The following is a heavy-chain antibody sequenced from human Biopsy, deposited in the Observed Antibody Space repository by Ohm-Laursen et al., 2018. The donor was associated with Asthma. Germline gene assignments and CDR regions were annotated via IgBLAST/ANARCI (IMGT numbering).Heavy chain of an antibody. CDR3: ARGSSSRLSQWELLVSGGKRAHSYYGMDV. D-gene: IGHD1-26*01. V-gene: IGHV4-34*04. CDR1: GGSFSSNY. Sequence: SETLSLTCAVYGGSFSSNYWSWIRQTPGKGLEWLGDTHHTGNTNHNPSLSSRPTLSVDTSKNQFSLRLTSVTAADTAVYYCARGSSSRLSQWELLVSGGKRAHSYYGMDVWGQGTTVTVSS. J-gene: IGHJ6*02. CDR2: THHTGNT.